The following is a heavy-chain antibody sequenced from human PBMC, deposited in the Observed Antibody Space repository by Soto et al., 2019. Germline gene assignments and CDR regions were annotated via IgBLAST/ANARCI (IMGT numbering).Heavy chain of an antibody. CDR2: ISAYNGNT. CDR3: ARDLLAVAVDYSMDV. V-gene: IGHV1-18*01. D-gene: IGHD6-19*01. Sequence: GASLKVSCKASGYTFTSYGISWVRQAPGQGLEWMGWISAYNGNTNYAQKLQGRVTMTTDTSTSTAYMELRSLRSDDTAVYYCARDLLAVAVDYSMDVWGQGTTVTVSS. J-gene: IGHJ6*02. CDR1: GYTFTSYG.